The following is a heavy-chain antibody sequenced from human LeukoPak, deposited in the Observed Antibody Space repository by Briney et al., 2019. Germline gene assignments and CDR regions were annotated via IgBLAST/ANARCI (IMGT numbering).Heavy chain of an antibody. CDR2: IYYSGST. CDR1: GYSISSGYY. V-gene: IGHV4-38-2*01. Sequence: SETLSLTCAVSGYSISSGYYWGWIRQPPGKGLEWIGYIYYSGSTYYNPSLKSRVTISVDTSKNQFSLKLSSVTAADTAVYYCASGYSGSPLDYWGQGTLVTVSS. J-gene: IGHJ4*02. D-gene: IGHD1-26*01. CDR3: ASGYSGSPLDY.